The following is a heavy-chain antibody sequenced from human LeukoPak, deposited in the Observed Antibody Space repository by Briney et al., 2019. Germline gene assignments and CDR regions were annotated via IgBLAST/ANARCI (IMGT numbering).Heavy chain of an antibody. Sequence: GGSLRLSCAASGFTFSSYAMSWVRQAPGKGLEWVSGISGSGGSTYYADSVKGRFTISRDNSKNTLYLQMNSLRAEDTAVYYCGTHYYDSSTGGDYWGQGTLVTVSS. V-gene: IGHV3-23*01. D-gene: IGHD3-22*01. CDR3: GTHYYDSSTGGDY. J-gene: IGHJ4*02. CDR2: ISGSGGST. CDR1: GFTFSSYA.